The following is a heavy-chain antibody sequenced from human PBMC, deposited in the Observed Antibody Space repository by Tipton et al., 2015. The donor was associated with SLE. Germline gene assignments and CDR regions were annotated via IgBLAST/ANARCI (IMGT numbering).Heavy chain of an antibody. V-gene: IGHV4-4*07. D-gene: IGHD3-22*01. CDR3: ARGGTYHDSSGNIDY. J-gene: IGHJ4*02. CDR1: GGSIKSHH. CDR2: VHTSGST. Sequence: TLSLTCSVSGGSIKSHHWAWIRQPAGKGLEWIGRVHTSGSTNYNPSLKSRVTISLDTSKNQFSLKLSSVTAADTAVYYCARGGTYHDSSGNIDYWGQGTLVTASS.